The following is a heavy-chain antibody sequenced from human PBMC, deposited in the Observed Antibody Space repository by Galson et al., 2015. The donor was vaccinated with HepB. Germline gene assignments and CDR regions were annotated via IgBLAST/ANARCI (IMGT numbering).Heavy chain of an antibody. V-gene: IGHV3-11*01. CDR1: GFTFSDYY. CDR3: ARDGVTVTTSADAFDI. D-gene: IGHD4-17*01. J-gene: IGHJ3*02. CDR2: ISSSGSTI. Sequence: SLRLSCAASGFTFSDYYMSWIRQAPGKGLEWVSYISSSGSTIYYADSVKGRFTISRDNAKNSLYLQMNSLRAEDTAVYYCARDGVTVTTSADAFDIWGQGTMVTVSS.